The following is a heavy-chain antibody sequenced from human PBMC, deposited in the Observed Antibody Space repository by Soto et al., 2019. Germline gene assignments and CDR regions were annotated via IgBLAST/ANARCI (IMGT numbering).Heavy chain of an antibody. V-gene: IGHV3-15*01. CDR1: GFTFSNAW. J-gene: IGHJ4*02. D-gene: IGHD6-13*01. CDR2: MKSKTDGGAT. CDR3: TTDGAAGASTFDS. Sequence: GGSLRLSCAASGFTFSNAWMSWVRQAPGKGLEWVGRMKSKTDGGATDYAAPVKGRFTISRDDAKNTLYLQMNSLKTEDTAVYSCTTDGAAGASTFDSWGQGXLVHVSS.